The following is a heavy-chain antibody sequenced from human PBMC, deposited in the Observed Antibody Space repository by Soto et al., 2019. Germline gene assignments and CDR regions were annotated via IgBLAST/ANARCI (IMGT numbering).Heavy chain of an antibody. J-gene: IGHJ4*02. CDR1: GFALTTYT. Sequence: EVQLVESGGGLVAPGGSLRLSCVASGFALTTYTMNWVRQAPGTGLEWVSSINGRSNYKYYSDSVKGRFTVSRDNAQNSLFLQMSRLGPEDTAVYYYVREDGVVGASSAFDSWGQGTLVTVSS. D-gene: IGHD1-26*01. CDR2: INGRSNYK. V-gene: IGHV3-21*02. CDR3: VREDGVVGASSAFDS.